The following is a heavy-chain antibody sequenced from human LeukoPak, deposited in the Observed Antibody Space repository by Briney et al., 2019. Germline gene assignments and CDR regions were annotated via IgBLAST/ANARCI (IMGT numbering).Heavy chain of an antibody. CDR2: ISSSGSTI. CDR1: GFTFSDYY. V-gene: IGHV3-11*01. Sequence: GGSLRLSCAASGFTFSDYYMSWIRQAPGKGLEWVSYISSSGSTIYYADFVKGRFTISRDNAENSLYLQMNSLRAEDTAVYYCARRQQLSYYYYGMDVWGQGTTVTVSS. CDR3: ARRQQLSYYYYGMDV. J-gene: IGHJ6*02. D-gene: IGHD6-13*01.